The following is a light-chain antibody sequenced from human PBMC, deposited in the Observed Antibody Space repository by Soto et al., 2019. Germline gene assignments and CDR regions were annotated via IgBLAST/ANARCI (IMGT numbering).Light chain of an antibody. Sequence: DIQITQSPAPFSASVGDRATITCRASQSIRYWLAWYQQKQGKAPKLLIYKASTLKSGVPSRLSGSGSGTEFTLTISSLKHDDFATYYCQQYNSSSYTFGGGTRLEIK. CDR2: KAS. V-gene: IGKV1-5*03. CDR1: QSIRYW. J-gene: IGKJ5*01. CDR3: QQYNSSSYT.